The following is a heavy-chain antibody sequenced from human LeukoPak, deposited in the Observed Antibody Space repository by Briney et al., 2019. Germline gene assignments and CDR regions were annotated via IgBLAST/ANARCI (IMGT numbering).Heavy chain of an antibody. CDR2: IYYTGST. J-gene: IGHJ4*02. CDR1: GGSSISFY. D-gene: IGHD2-2*01. Sequence: SETLSLTCTVSGGSSISFYWHWIRQPPGKGLEWIGNIYYTGSTNYNPSLKSRVTISVDSSKNQFSLKLTSLTAADTAVYYCAREGRSSTSCSQTSFDSWGQGTLVSVSS. V-gene: IGHV4-59*01. CDR3: AREGRSSTSCSQTSFDS.